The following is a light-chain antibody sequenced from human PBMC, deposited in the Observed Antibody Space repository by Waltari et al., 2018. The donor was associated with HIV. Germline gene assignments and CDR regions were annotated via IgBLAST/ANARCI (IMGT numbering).Light chain of an antibody. J-gene: IGLJ1*01. CDR2: DVS. CDR3: AAWDDSLSGYV. CDR1: NSAVGGYNW. V-gene: IGLV2-11*01. Sequence: QSALTQPRSVSGSPGQSVTISCTGTNSAVGGYNWLTWYQQHPGKVPKLMVYDVSKRPSGVPDRFSASKSDNTAYLTISGLRSEDEADYYCAAWDDSLSGYVFGTGTKVTVL.